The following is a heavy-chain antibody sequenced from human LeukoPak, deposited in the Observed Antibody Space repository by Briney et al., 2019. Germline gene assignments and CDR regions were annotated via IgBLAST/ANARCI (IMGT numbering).Heavy chain of an antibody. D-gene: IGHD3-22*01. J-gene: IGHJ4*02. CDR1: GFTFSSYS. Sequence: PGGSLRLSCAASGFTFSSYSMNWVRQAPGKGLEWVGRIRSKTDGGTTDYAAPVKGRFTISRDDSRNTLYLQLNSLKSEDTAVYYCTTVGYDSSGYYSYYFDCWGQGTLVTVSS. CDR3: TTVGYDSSGYYSYYFDC. CDR2: IRSKTDGGTT. V-gene: IGHV3-15*07.